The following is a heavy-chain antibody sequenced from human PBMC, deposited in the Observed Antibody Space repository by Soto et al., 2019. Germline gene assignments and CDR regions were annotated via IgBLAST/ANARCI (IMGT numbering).Heavy chain of an antibody. J-gene: IGHJ4*02. CDR1: GDSVTSHY. CDR3: AKHPSVDGYNWRYFDY. CDR2: MHYTGFS. V-gene: IGHV4-59*08. Sequence: SETLSLTCSFSGDSVTSHYLTWIRQSPEKGLEWIGYMHYTGFSHYNPSLKSRFTISVDTSKNQFTLKLTSVTVADTAVYYCAKHPSVDGYNWRYFDYWGQGTLVTVSS. D-gene: IGHD5-12*01.